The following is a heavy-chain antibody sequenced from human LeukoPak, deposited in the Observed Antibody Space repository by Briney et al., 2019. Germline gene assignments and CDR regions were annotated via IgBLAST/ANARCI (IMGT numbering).Heavy chain of an antibody. CDR3: AKDFYGDYDVFDY. Sequence: GGSLRLSCAASGFTFSSYAMSWVRQAPGKGLEWVSAVSGSGGSTYYADSVKGRFTISRDNSKNTLYLQMNSLRAEDTAVYYCAKDFYGDYDVFDYWGQGTLVTVSS. D-gene: IGHD4-17*01. CDR1: GFTFSSYA. CDR2: VSGSGGST. V-gene: IGHV3-23*01. J-gene: IGHJ4*02.